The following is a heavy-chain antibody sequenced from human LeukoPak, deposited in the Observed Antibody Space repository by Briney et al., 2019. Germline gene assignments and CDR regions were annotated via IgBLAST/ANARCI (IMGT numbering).Heavy chain of an antibody. CDR2: ISYDGSNK. CDR1: GFTFSRYG. D-gene: IGHD4-17*01. CDR3: VTLSRNTGSFDY. J-gene: IGHJ4*02. V-gene: IGHV3-30*03. Sequence: GGSLRLSCAASGFTFSRYGMHWVRQAPGKGLEWVAVISYDGSNKYYEDSVKGRFTISRDNSKNTLDLQMNSLRAEDTAVYYCVTLSRNTGSFDYWGQGTLVTVSS.